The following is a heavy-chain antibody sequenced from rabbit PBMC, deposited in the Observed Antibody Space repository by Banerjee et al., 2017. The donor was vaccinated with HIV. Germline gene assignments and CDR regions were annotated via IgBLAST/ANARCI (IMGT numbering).Heavy chain of an antibody. CDR1: GFDFSSYYM. D-gene: IGHD4-1*01. Sequence: QEQLKESGGGLVQPGGSLKLSCKASGFDFSSYYMSWVRQAPGKGLEWIGYIDPVFGSTYYASWVNGRFTISKASSTTVTLQMTSLTAADTATYFCARDLDNVIGWNFGWWGPGTLVTVS. CDR3: ARDLDNVIGWNFGW. CDR2: IDPVFGST. J-gene: IGHJ6*01. V-gene: IGHV1S45*01.